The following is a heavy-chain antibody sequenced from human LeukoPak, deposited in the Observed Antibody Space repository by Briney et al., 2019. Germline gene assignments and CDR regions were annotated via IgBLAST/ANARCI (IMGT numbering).Heavy chain of an antibody. CDR1: GFTFSSYA. J-gene: IGHJ4*02. CDR2: LSGGGDST. Sequence: GGSLRLSCAASGFTFSSYAMSWVRQAPGKGLEWVSALSGGGDSTYYADSVKGRFTISRDNSKNTLYLQMNSLRAEDTAVYYCAKIFNWYGGYFDCWGQGTLVTVSS. CDR3: AKIFNWYGGYFDC. D-gene: IGHD4-23*01. V-gene: IGHV3-23*01.